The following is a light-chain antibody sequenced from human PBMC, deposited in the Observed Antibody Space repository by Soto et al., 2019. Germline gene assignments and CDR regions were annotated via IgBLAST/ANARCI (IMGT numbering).Light chain of an antibody. CDR1: SSDVGGYKY. CDR3: SSYTSSSTYV. J-gene: IGLJ1*01. V-gene: IGLV2-14*01. Sequence: QSALTQPASVSKSPGQSITISCTGTSSDVGGYKYVSWYQQHPGKAPKLMIYDVSNRPSGVSNRFSGSKSGNTASLTISGLQAEDEADYYCSSYTSSSTYVFGTGTKVPS. CDR2: DVS.